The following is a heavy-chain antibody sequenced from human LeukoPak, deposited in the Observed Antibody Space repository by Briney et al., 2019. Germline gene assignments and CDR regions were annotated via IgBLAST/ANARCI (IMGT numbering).Heavy chain of an antibody. V-gene: IGHV4-39*02. D-gene: IGHD6-13*01. Sequence: SETLSLTCTVSGDSITNTIYFWGWLRQPPGKGPEWIASIYFTGRPFYNPSLKSRITISADTSRNQFSLQLSSVTAADTAVYYCARDREQQPSYFDYWGQGTLVTVSS. J-gene: IGHJ4*02. CDR2: IYFTGRP. CDR1: GDSITNTIYF. CDR3: ARDREQQPSYFDY.